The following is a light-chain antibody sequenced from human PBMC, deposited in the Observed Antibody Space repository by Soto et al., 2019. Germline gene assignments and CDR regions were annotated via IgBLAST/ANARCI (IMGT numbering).Light chain of an antibody. Sequence: QSALTQPPSASGSPGQSVTISCTGTSSDVGAYNYVSWYQQHAGKAPKLVIYEVTKRPSGVPDRFSGSKSANTASLTGSGLQAEDEADYYCSSFASSNTWVFGGGTKLNVL. V-gene: IGLV2-8*01. CDR1: SSDVGAYNY. CDR2: EVT. J-gene: IGLJ3*02. CDR3: SSFASSNTWV.